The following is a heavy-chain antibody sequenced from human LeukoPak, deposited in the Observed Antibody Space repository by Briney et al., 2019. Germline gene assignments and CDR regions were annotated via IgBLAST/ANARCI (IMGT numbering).Heavy chain of an antibody. V-gene: IGHV1-69*04. J-gene: IGHJ4*02. Sequence: SVKVSCKASGGTFSSYAISWVRQAPGQGLEWMGRIIPILGIANYAQKFQGRVTITADKSTSTAYMELSSLRSEDTAVYYCASSPPHSGSYYEGGYWGQGTLVTVSS. CDR1: GGTFSSYA. D-gene: IGHD3-10*01. CDR2: IIPILGIA. CDR3: ASSPPHSGSYYEGGY.